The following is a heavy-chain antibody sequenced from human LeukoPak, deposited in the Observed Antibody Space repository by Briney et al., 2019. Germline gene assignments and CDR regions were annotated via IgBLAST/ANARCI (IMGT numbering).Heavy chain of an antibody. V-gene: IGHV3-7*01. D-gene: IGHD6-13*01. CDR3: ARTAAIAAAGPAFDY. CDR2: IKQDGSEK. Sequence: GGSLRLSCVASGLTLSSYWMSWVRQAPGKGLEWVANIKQDGSEKYYVDSVKGRFTISRDNAKNSLYLQMNSLRAEDTAVYYCARTAAIAAAGPAFDYWGQGTLVTVSS. CDR1: GLTLSSYW. J-gene: IGHJ4*02.